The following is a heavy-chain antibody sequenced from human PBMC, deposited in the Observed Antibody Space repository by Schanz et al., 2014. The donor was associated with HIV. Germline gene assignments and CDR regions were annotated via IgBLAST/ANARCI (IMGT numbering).Heavy chain of an antibody. Sequence: VDLVESGGGVVQPGRSLRLSCEASGFTFDNYGIHWVRQAPGKGLEWVANIKQDESEKYYADSVKGRFTISRDNAKNSLYLQMNSLRAEDTAVYYCARDYHWNWFDPWGQGTLVTVSS. CDR3: ARDYHWNWFDP. CDR2: IKQDESEK. J-gene: IGHJ5*02. D-gene: IGHD1-20*01. V-gene: IGHV3-7*01. CDR1: GFTFDNYG.